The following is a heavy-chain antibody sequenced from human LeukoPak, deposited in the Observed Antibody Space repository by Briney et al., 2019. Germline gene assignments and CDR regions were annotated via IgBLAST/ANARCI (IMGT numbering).Heavy chain of an antibody. CDR3: ARGFVHAFDI. CDR2: IGVAGDT. J-gene: IGHJ3*02. D-gene: IGHD6-6*01. CDR1: GCVFSTYD. Sequence: GGSLSLSCAASGCVFSTYDMHWVRQATGKGLEWVSAIGVAGDTYYPGSVKGRFTISRENAKNSLYLQMNSLRAGDTAVYYCARGFVHAFDIWGQGTMVTVSS. V-gene: IGHV3-13*04.